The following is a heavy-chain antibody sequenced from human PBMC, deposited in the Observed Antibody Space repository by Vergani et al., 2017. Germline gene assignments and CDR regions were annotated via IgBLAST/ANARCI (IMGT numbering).Heavy chain of an antibody. D-gene: IGHD6-13*01. J-gene: IGHJ5*02. CDR2: LSTTGGA. CDR3: AGVTHSWQRADR. Sequence: QAQLQESGPGLVNPSETLSLTCHVFGVSVTDYNCNWIRQAPGKGLEWIGSLSTTGGATHASHNPSLKSRVSIAVDTSKSQFSLRLTTVTAADSAIYYCAGVTHSWQRADRWGQGLLVSVSS. CDR1: GVSVTDYN. V-gene: IGHV4-4*09.